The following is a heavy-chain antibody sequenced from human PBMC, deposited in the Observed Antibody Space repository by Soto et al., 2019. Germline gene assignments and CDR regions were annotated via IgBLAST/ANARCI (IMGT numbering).Heavy chain of an antibody. CDR3: ARGARGYYDSFGYYHSPPYSSHY. CDR2: ISAYNGNT. CDR1: GYTFTSYG. V-gene: IGHV1-18*01. Sequence: ASVKVSCKASGYTFTSYGISWVRQAPGQGLEWMGWISAYNGNTNYAQKLQGRVTMTTDTSTSTAYMELRSLRSGDTAVYYCARGARGYYDSFGYYHSPPYSSHYWCPGPLVTLSS. D-gene: IGHD3-22*01. J-gene: IGHJ4*02.